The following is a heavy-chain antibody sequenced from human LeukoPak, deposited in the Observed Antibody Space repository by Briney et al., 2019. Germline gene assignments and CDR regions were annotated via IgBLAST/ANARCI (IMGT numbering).Heavy chain of an antibody. Sequence: ASVKVSCKVSGYTLTELSMHWVRQAPGKGLEWMGGFDPEDGETIYAQKFQGRVTMTEDTSTDTAFMELTSLTSDDTAVYYCARDLSKLDYWGQGTLVSVSS. CDR2: FDPEDGET. D-gene: IGHD4-11*01. J-gene: IGHJ4*02. V-gene: IGHV1-24*01. CDR3: ARDLSKLDY. CDR1: GYTLTELS.